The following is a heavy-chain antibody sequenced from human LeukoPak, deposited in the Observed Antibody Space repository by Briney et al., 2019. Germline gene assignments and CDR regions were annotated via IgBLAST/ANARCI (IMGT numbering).Heavy chain of an antibody. D-gene: IGHD5-18*01. CDR1: GFTFSDYY. Sequence: GGSLRPSCAASGFTFSDYYMSWIRQAPGKGLEWVSYISSSGSTIYYADSVKGRFAISRDNAKNSLYLQMNSLRAEDTAVYYCARDRRGYSYGIDYWGQGTLVTVSS. V-gene: IGHV3-11*04. CDR2: ISSSGSTI. J-gene: IGHJ4*02. CDR3: ARDRRGYSYGIDY.